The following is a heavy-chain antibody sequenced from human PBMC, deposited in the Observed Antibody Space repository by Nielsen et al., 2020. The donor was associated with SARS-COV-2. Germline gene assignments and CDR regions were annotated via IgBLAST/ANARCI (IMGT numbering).Heavy chain of an antibody. CDR1: GFTFSSYS. CDR2: VSRSSRSL. V-gene: IGHV3-48*02. J-gene: IGHJ4*02. D-gene: IGHD2-2*01. Sequence: GGSLRLSCAASGFTFSSYSTHWVRQAPGKVLERVSWVSRSSRSLYYADSVRGRFTISRDNAKNSLYLQMNSLRDEDTAVYYCVRDYCSSTSCRLDYWGQGTPVTVSS. CDR3: VRDYCSSTSCRLDY.